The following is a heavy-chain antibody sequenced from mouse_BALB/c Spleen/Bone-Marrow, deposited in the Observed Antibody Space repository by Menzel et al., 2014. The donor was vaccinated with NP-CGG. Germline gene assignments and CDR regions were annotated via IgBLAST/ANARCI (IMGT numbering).Heavy chain of an antibody. CDR1: GFTFSSYG. CDR2: INSNGGST. J-gene: IGHJ4*01. V-gene: IGHV5-6-3*01. CDR3: ARDGYYVFDAMDY. D-gene: IGHD2-3*01. Sequence: EVKLQESGGGLVQPGGSLKLSCAASGFTFSSYGMSWVRQTPDKRLELVATINSNGGSTYYPDSVKGRFTISRDNAKNTLYLQMSSLKSEDTAMYYCARDGYYVFDAMDYWGQGTSVTVSS.